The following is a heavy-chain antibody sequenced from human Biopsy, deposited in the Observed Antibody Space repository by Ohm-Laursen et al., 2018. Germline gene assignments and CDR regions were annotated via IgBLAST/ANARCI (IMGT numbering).Heavy chain of an antibody. CDR3: ARVGAGAPSIDYFDY. V-gene: IGHV4-59*01. J-gene: IGHJ4*02. CDR1: GGSIGSFF. Sequence: GTLSLTCTVSGGSIGSFFWSWIRQPPGKGLEWIGYIYYSGSTNYNPPLRSRVTISVDRSKNQFSLELSSVTAADTAVYYCARVGAGAPSIDYFDYWGQGALVTVSS. D-gene: IGHD1-26*01. CDR2: IYYSGST.